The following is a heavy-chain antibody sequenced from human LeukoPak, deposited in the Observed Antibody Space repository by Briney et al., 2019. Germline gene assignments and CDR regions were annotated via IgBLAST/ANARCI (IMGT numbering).Heavy chain of an antibody. CDR2: ISSSGSAI. J-gene: IGHJ4*02. Sequence: GGSLRPSCAASGLIFSGYDMNWVRQAPGKGLEWVSYISSSGSAIYYADSVKGRFTISRDNAKNSLYLQMNSLRAEDTAVYHCAKGSAFDYWGQGTLVTVSS. CDR1: GLIFSGYD. V-gene: IGHV3-48*03. CDR3: AKGSAFDY.